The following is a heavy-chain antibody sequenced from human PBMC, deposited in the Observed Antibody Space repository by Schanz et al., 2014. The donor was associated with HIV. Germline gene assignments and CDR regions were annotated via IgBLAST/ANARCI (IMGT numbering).Heavy chain of an antibody. Sequence: QVHLVESGGGVVQPGRSLRLPCAASGLTFNSFGIHWVRQAPGKGLEWVAVISYDAVNKFYADSVQGRFTISRDDSKNTLYLQINSLRVEDTAVYYCVRDAAGRFSDRSPGYWGQGTLVIVSS. CDR3: VRDAAGRFSDRSPGY. CDR1: GLTFNSFG. V-gene: IGHV3-30*03. J-gene: IGHJ4*01. D-gene: IGHD2-15*01. CDR2: ISYDAVNK.